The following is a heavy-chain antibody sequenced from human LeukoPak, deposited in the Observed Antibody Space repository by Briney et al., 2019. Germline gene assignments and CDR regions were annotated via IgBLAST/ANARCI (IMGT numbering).Heavy chain of an antibody. D-gene: IGHD2-2*01. J-gene: IGHJ6*02. Sequence: SETLSLTCTVSGGSISSSSYYWGWIRQPPGKGLEWIGTIYYSGSTYYNPSLKSRVTISVDTSKNQFSLRVSSVTAADTAVYYCARDAGHQLSRRNYYAMDAWGQGTTVTVSS. CDR3: ARDAGHQLSRRNYYAMDA. CDR2: IYYSGST. V-gene: IGHV4-39*07. CDR1: GGSISSSSYY.